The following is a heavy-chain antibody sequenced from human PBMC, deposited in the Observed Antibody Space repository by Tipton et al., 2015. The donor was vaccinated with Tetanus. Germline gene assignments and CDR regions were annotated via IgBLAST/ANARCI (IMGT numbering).Heavy chain of an antibody. V-gene: IGHV4-31*03. J-gene: IGHJ5*02. Sequence: TLSLTCNVSGASINAGGYLWTWVRQHPGKGLEWIGNIYYYTERTSHTPSLDSRVSISVDTSKNQFSLKLTSLTAADTAVYYCARRLIQNWFDPWGQGTLVTVSS. CDR1: GASINAGGYL. D-gene: IGHD2-8*01. CDR3: ARRLIQNWFDP. CDR2: IYYYTERT.